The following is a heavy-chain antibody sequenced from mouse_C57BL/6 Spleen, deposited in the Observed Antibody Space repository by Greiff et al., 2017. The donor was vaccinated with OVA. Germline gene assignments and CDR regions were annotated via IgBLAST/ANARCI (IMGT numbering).Heavy chain of an antibody. V-gene: IGHV2-2*01. CDR3: ARNPYDYDGGLWYFDV. D-gene: IGHD2-4*01. CDR2: IWSGGST. J-gene: IGHJ1*03. Sequence: VQLQQSGPGLVQPSQSLSITCTVSGFSLTSHGVHWVRQSPGKGLEWLGVIWSGGSTDYNAAFISRLSISKDNSKSQVFFKMNSLQADDTAIYYCARNPYDYDGGLWYFDVWGTGTTVTVSS. CDR1: GFSLTSHG.